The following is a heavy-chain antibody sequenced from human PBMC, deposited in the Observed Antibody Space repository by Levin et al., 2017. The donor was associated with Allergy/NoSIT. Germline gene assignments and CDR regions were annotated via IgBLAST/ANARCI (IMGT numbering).Heavy chain of an antibody. CDR2: IIPISGSP. D-gene: IGHD1-26*01. CDR3: ARIVGPYYYYYMDV. CDR1: GGTFSSYT. J-gene: IGHJ6*03. V-gene: IGHV1-69*01. Sequence: KISCKASGGTFSSYTISWVRQAPGQGLEWMGGIIPISGSPNYSQKFQGRITITADGSTSTAYMELSSLRSEDTAVYYCARIVGPYYYYYMDVWGKGTTVTVSS.